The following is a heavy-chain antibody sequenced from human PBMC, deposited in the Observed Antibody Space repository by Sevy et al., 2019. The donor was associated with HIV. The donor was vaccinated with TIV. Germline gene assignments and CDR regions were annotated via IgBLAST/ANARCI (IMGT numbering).Heavy chain of an antibody. J-gene: IGHJ4*02. CDR3: ARGFSSGGSSYYYDN. CDR1: GGSIWNYY. D-gene: IGHD2-15*01. V-gene: IGHV4-4*07. CDR2: IYSTGST. Sequence: SETLSLTCAVSGGSIWNYYWTWIRQPAGKGLEWIGRIYSTGSTNYNPSLRSRVTMSVDTSKNHFSLKLSSVTAADTAVYYCARGFSSGGSSYYYDNWGQGALVTVSS.